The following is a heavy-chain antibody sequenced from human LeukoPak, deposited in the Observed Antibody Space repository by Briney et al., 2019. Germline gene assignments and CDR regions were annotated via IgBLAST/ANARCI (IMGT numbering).Heavy chain of an antibody. D-gene: IGHD2-8*01. CDR1: GFTFSNYG. V-gene: IGHV3-30*19. CDR2: ISHDGSNK. CDR3: ARDMMGGYCTNGVCPTGY. J-gene: IGHJ4*02. Sequence: TGGSLRLSCAASGFTFSNYGMHWVRQAPGKGLEWVAVISHDGSNKYYADSVKGRFTISRDNSKNTLYLQMNSLRAEDTAVYYCARDMMGGYCTNGVCPTGYWGQGTLVTVSS.